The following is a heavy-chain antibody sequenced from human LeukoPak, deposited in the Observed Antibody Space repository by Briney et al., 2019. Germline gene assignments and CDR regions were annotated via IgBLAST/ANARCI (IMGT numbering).Heavy chain of an antibody. CDR2: IKQDGSEK. J-gene: IGHJ4*02. D-gene: IGHD6-13*01. Sequence: GGSLRLSCAASGFTFSSYWMSWVRQAPGKGPEWVANIKQDGSEKYYVDSVKGRFTISRDNAKNSLYLQMSSLRAEDTAVYYCAREDGSSWRGMRFWGQGTLVTVSS. V-gene: IGHV3-7*01. CDR3: AREDGSSWRGMRF. CDR1: GFTFSSYW.